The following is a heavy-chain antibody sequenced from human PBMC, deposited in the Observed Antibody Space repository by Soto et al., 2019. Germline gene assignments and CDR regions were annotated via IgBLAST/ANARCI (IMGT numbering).Heavy chain of an antibody. D-gene: IGHD3-22*01. V-gene: IGHV4-59*01. J-gene: IGHJ4*02. Sequence: SETLSLTCTVSGYSISSYYWNWIRQPPGKGLEWIGYINPSGYTRYNPSLKTRVTMSVDTSKKQFYLNLSSASAADTAIYYCARDPSNDRSFGFDYWGQGTLVTVSS. CDR2: INPSGYT. CDR3: ARDPSNDRSFGFDY. CDR1: GYSISSYY.